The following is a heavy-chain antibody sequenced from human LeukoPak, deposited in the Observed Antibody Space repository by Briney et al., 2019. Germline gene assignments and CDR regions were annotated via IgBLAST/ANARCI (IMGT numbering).Heavy chain of an antibody. CDR1: GFTFSSYS. J-gene: IGHJ4*02. D-gene: IGHD3-22*01. V-gene: IGHV3-21*01. CDR2: ISSSRIYI. Sequence: GGSRTLAWEAAGFTFSSYSINWDRQAAGKGLEWVSSISSSRIYIYYTDSVKGRFTISRDNAGNSLYLQMNSLRAEDKAVYYCARETNTSDSSGYIRADVRRDDYWGQGTLVTVSS. CDR3: ARETNTSDSSGYIRADVRRDDY.